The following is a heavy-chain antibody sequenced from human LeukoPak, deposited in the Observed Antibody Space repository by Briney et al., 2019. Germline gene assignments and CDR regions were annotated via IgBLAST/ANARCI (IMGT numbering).Heavy chain of an antibody. CDR2: ISYDGSDK. CDR3: AKIPSGSTYFDY. D-gene: IGHD6-6*01. J-gene: IGHJ4*02. V-gene: IGHV3-30*02. Sequence: TGGSLRLSCAASRFTFSSYGMHWVRQAPGKGLEWVAFISYDGSDKYYADSVKGRFTISRDNSRNTLYLQMNSLRIEDTAAYYCAKIPSGSTYFDYWGQGTLVTVSS. CDR1: RFTFSSYG.